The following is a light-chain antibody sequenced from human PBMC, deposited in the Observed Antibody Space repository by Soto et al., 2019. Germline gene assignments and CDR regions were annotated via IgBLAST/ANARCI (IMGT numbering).Light chain of an antibody. Sequence: EIVLTQSPGTLSLSPGERATLSCRASQSVSSSYLAWYQQKPGQAPRLLIYGASSRATGIPDRFSGSASGKDFTLTISRLEPEDFAVYYCQQYGSSAWTFGQGTKVEIK. CDR2: GAS. J-gene: IGKJ1*01. CDR3: QQYGSSAWT. V-gene: IGKV3-20*01. CDR1: QSVSSSY.